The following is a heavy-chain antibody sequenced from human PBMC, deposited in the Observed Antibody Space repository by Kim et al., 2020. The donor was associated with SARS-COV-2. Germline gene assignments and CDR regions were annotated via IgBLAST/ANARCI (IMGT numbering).Heavy chain of an antibody. D-gene: IGHD3-22*01. CDR3: ATVVFYYDAGYFKN. J-gene: IGHJ1*01. Sequence: GGSLRLSCAASGYTVTYSYMGWVRQAPGKGLEWVSFIYSGGNTIYADSVKGRLIISRDHSKNTLYLQMHSLRAADTAVYYCATVVFYYDAGYFKNWGQGTLVIVSS. V-gene: IGHV3-66*01. CDR2: IYSGGNT. CDR1: GYTVTYSY.